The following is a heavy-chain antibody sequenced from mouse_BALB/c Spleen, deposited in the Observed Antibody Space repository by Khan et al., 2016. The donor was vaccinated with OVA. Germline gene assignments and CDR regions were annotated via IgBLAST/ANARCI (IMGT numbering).Heavy chain of an antibody. Sequence: QVQLQRSGPGPVAPSQSLSITCTVSGFSLTGYGVNWVRQPPGKGLEWLGMIWGDGSTDYNSALKSRLSISKDNSKSQVFLKMNSLQTDDTARYYCARAYYANYREAMDYWGQGTSVTVSS. CDR3: ARAYYANYREAMDY. D-gene: IGHD2-10*01. V-gene: IGHV2-6-7*01. CDR1: GFSLTGYG. CDR2: IWGDGST. J-gene: IGHJ4*01.